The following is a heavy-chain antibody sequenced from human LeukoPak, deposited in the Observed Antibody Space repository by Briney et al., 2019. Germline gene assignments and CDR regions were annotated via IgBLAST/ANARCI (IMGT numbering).Heavy chain of an antibody. D-gene: IGHD4-17*01. V-gene: IGHV4-59*01. CDR3: ARDLVTVTKGFDI. CDR2: ISYIGST. J-gene: IGHJ3*02. CDR1: ADSFSSKY. Sequence: TSETLSLTCAVSADSFSSKYWTWIRQPPGKGLEWIGYISYIGSTNYNPSLESRVTISIDTSKNQFSLKLSSVTAADTAVYYCARDLVTVTKGFDIWGQGTMVSVSS.